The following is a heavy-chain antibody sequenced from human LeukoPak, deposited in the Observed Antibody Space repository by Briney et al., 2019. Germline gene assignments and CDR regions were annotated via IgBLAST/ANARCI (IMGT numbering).Heavy chain of an antibody. V-gene: IGHV3-30*04. CDR2: ISYDGSNK. Sequence: PGGSLRLSCAASGVTFSSYAMHWVRQAPGTGLEWVAVISYDGSNKYYADSVKGRFTISRDNSKNTLYLQMNSLRAEDTAVYYCAKDGPSPHYYYYGMDVRGQGTTVTVSS. J-gene: IGHJ6*02. CDR3: AKDGPSPHYYYYGMDV. CDR1: GVTFSSYA.